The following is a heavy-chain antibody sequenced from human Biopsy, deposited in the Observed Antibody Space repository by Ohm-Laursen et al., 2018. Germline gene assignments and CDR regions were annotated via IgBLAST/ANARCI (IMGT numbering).Heavy chain of an antibody. CDR2: ISPKSGDT. Sequence: ASVKVSCKASGFSFTGYYIHWVRQAPGQGLEWMGWISPKSGDTNYAHKFQGNITMTRDTSMSTAHMEMSRLRCDDTAVYYCALQSVAQMKNFDYWGQGALVTVSS. D-gene: IGHD6-19*01. CDR1: GFSFTGYY. CDR3: ALQSVAQMKNFDY. V-gene: IGHV1-2*02. J-gene: IGHJ4*02.